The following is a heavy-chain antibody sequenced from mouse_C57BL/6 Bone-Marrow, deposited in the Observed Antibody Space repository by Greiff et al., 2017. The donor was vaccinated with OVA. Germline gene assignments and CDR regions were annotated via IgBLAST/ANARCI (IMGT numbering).Heavy chain of an antibody. V-gene: IGHV1-64*01. CDR2: IHPNRGST. D-gene: IGHD1-1*01. Sequence: QVQLQQPGAELVKPGASVTLSCKASGYTFTSYWMHWVKQRPGQGLAWIGMIHPNRGSTNYNEKFKSKATLTVDKSSSTAYMQLSSLTSEDAAVYYCAGIVGDYWGQGTTLTVSS. CDR3: AGIVGDY. CDR1: GYTFTSYW. J-gene: IGHJ2*01.